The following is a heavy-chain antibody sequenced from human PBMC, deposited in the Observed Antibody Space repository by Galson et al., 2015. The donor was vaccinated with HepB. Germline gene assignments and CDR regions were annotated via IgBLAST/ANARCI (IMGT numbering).Heavy chain of an antibody. Sequence: SVKVSCKASGYTFNNHFIIWVRQAPGQGLEWMGWVSPYNGDTKYVQKFQDRVTMTTDTSTTTAYMELRSLRSDDTAVYYCARGALVVVINATQNNWFDPWGQGTPLTVSS. D-gene: IGHD2-15*01. CDR2: VSPYNGDT. J-gene: IGHJ5*02. CDR3: ARGALVVVINATQNNWFDP. CDR1: GYTFNNHF. V-gene: IGHV1-18*01.